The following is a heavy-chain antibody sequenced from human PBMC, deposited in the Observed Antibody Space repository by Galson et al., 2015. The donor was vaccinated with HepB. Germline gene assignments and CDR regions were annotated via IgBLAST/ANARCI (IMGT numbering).Heavy chain of an antibody. Sequence: SCKASGGTFSSYAISWVRQAPGQGLEWMGGIIPIFGTANYAQKFQGRVTITADESTSTAYMELSSLRSEDTAVYYCARGEYCSGGSCYSPPGWFDPWGQGTLVTVSS. J-gene: IGHJ5*02. CDR1: GGTFSSYA. V-gene: IGHV1-69*01. D-gene: IGHD2-15*01. CDR3: ARGEYCSGGSCYSPPGWFDP. CDR2: IIPIFGTA.